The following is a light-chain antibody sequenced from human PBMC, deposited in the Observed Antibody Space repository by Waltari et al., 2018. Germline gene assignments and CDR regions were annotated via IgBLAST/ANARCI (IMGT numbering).Light chain of an antibody. CDR1: QSVGTY. J-gene: IGKJ1*01. CDR3: QMYVRLPVT. CDR2: GAS. Sequence: DIVLTQSPGTLALSPGERAALSCRASQSVGTYIAWYQQKPGQAPRLLIFGASNRATGIPDRFSGSGSGTDFSLTISRLEPEEFAVYYCQMYVRLPVTFGHGTRVEIK. V-gene: IGKV3-20*01.